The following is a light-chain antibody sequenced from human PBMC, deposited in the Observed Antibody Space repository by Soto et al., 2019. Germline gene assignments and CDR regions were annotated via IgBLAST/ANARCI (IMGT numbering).Light chain of an antibody. V-gene: IGKV1-39*01. Sequence: DIQMTQSPSSLSASVGDRVTITCRASESISRHLNWYQQKPGKAPNLLISAASTLQNGVPSRFSGSGSGTDFTLTISSLQPEDFATYYCQQSYSTLSISCGQGTRLEIK. CDR2: AAS. J-gene: IGKJ5*01. CDR1: ESISRH. CDR3: QQSYSTLSIS.